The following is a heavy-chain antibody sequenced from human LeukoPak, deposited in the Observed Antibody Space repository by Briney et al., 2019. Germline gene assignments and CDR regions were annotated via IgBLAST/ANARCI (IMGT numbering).Heavy chain of an antibody. CDR1: GGSINSYY. D-gene: IGHD6-6*01. CDR3: ARSSRQNTGFFDL. J-gene: IGHJ2*01. CDR2: IYYSGST. Sequence: KPSETLSLTCTVSGGSINSYYRSWIRQPPGKGLEWIGYIYYSGSTNYNPSLKSRLTVSVDTSENQFSLKLSSVTAADTAVYYCARSSRQNTGFFDLWGRGTLVTVSS. V-gene: IGHV4-59*01.